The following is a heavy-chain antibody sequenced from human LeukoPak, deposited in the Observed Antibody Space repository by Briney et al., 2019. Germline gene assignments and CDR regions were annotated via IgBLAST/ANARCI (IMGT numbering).Heavy chain of an antibody. Sequence: SCKASGGTFSSYGMHWVRQAPGKGLEWVAVISYDGSNKYYADSVKGRFTISRDNSKDTLYLQMNSLRAEDTAVYYCAKGRFDYWGQGTLVTVSS. J-gene: IGHJ4*02. CDR2: ISYDGSNK. CDR3: AKGRFDY. V-gene: IGHV3-30*18. CDR1: GGTFSSYG.